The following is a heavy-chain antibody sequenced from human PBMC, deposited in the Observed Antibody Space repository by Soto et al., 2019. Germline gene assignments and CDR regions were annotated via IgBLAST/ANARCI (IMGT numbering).Heavy chain of an antibody. CDR1: GFTFSKAW. Sequence: PGGSLRLSCAASGFTFSKAWMNWVRQAPGKGLEWVGRIKSRTHGGTTDYVAPVRGRLTISRDDSKNTLYLQMNSLKTEDTAVYYCAIDPGGVDAIDTIDMWGQGTMVTVSS. V-gene: IGHV3-15*07. J-gene: IGHJ3*02. CDR3: AIDPGGVDAIDTIDM. D-gene: IGHD2-21*01. CDR2: IKSRTHGGTT.